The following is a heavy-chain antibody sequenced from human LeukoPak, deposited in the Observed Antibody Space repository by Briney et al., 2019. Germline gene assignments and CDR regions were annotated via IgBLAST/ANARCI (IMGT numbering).Heavy chain of an antibody. CDR3: ARDPRGIVGANHNWFDP. CDR1: GGSISSYY. Sequence: PSETLSLTCTVSGGSISSYYWSWLRQPAGKGLEWIGRIYASGSTNYNPSLKSRVTMSVDTSKSQFSLKLISVTAADTAVYYCARDPRGIVGANHNWFDPWGQGTLVTVCS. D-gene: IGHD1-26*01. V-gene: IGHV4-4*07. CDR2: IYASGST. J-gene: IGHJ5*02.